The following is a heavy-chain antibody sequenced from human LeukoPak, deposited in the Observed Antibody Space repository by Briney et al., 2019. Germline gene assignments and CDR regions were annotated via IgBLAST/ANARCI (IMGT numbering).Heavy chain of an antibody. V-gene: IGHV6-1*01. Sequence: SQTLSLTCAISGDTVSSNSAAWSWIRQSPSRGLEWLGRTYYRSKWYNDYAVSVKSRITINSDTSKNQFSLQLNSVTPEDTAVYYCARLTTVVSARDAFDIWGQGTMVTVSS. CDR1: GDTVSSNSAA. D-gene: IGHD4-23*01. CDR2: TYYRSKWYN. J-gene: IGHJ3*02. CDR3: ARLTTVVSARDAFDI.